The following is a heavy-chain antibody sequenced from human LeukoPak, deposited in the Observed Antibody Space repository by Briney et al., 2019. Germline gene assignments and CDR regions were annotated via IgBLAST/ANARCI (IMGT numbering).Heavy chain of an antibody. V-gene: IGHV4-4*07. J-gene: IGHJ4*02. Sequence: SETLSLTCTVSGGSINIYYWSWIRQPAGKGLEWIGRIYTSGSTNYNPSLKTRVTMSVDTSKNQFSLKLSSVTAADTAVCYCARVTGYMIEDYFDYWGQGTLVTVSS. CDR2: IYTSGST. CDR3: ARVTGYMIEDYFDY. D-gene: IGHD3-22*01. CDR1: GGSINIYY.